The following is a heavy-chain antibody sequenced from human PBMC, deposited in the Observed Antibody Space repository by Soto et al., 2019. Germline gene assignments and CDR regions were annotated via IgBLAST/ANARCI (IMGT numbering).Heavy chain of an antibody. CDR2: MSYDGSQK. CDR1: GFIFSTYT. CDR3: AIAKSSSWHNFDY. Sequence: PGGSLRLSCAASGFIFSTYTMHWVRQAPGKGLEWLTVMSYDGSQKYYADSVKGRLTISRDNSKNTLYLQMTCLRAEDTAVYHCAIAKSSSWHNFDYWGQGTLVTVSS. J-gene: IGHJ4*02. D-gene: IGHD6-13*01. V-gene: IGHV3-30-3*01.